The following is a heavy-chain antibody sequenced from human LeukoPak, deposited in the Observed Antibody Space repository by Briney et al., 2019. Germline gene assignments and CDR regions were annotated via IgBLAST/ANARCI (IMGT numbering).Heavy chain of an antibody. CDR2: IYYSGST. Sequence: SETLSLTCTVSGGSISSSSYYWGWIRQPPGKGLEWIGSIYYSGSTDYNPSLKSRVTISVDRSKNQFSLKLSSVTAADTAVYYCARATTIFGVVIQYNWFDPWAREPWSPSPQ. D-gene: IGHD3-3*01. J-gene: IGHJ5*02. CDR1: GGSISSSSYY. V-gene: IGHV4-39*07. CDR3: ARATTIFGVVIQYNWFDP.